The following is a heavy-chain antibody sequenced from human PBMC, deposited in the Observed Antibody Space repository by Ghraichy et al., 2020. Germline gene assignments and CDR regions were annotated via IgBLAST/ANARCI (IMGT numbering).Heavy chain of an antibody. CDR3: ARDRVVGVPTYRFNP. Sequence: ASVKVSCKALGFTLTGFYIHWLRQAPGQGLEWMGWINPNNGVTSYSPKFRDRVTMTRETSISTVYMELSRLRSDDTAIYYCARDRVVGVPTYRFNPWGQGTLVTVSS. V-gene: IGHV1-2*02. CDR1: GFTLTGFY. CDR2: INPNNGVT. D-gene: IGHD1-26*01. J-gene: IGHJ5*02.